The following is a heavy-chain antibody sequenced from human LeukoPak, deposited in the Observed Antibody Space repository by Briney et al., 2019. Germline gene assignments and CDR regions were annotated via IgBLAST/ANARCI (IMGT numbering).Heavy chain of an antibody. D-gene: IGHD3-22*01. CDR2: IYHTGST. V-gene: IGHV4-30-2*01. J-gene: IGHJ5*02. CDR3: ARDGPGSDST. CDR1: GGSISSGDYS. Sequence: SETLSLTCAVSGGSISSGDYSWSWIRQPPGKGLEWIGYIYHTGSTNYNPSLKSRVTISVDTSKNQFSLKLSSVTAADTAVYYCARDGPGSDSTWGQGTLVTVSS.